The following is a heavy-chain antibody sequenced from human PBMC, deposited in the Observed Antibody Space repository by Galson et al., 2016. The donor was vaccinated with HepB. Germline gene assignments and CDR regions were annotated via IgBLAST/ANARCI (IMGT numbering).Heavy chain of an antibody. D-gene: IGHD5/OR15-5a*01. J-gene: IGHJ5*02. V-gene: IGHV4-39*01. CDR2: ISYSGTT. CDR1: GGSIISDTYY. CDR3: ARVSTAVTGNLFDH. Sequence: SETLSLTCTVSGGSIISDTYYWVWVRQPPGKGLEWIASISYSGTTFYRSSPPGRVTISVDTSKNQFSLKVDFVTAADTAVYYCARVSTAVTGNLFDHLGPGILVTVSS.